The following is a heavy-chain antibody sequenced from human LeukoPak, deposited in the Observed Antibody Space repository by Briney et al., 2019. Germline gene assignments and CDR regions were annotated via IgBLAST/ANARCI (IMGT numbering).Heavy chain of an antibody. J-gene: IGHJ4*02. CDR1: GFMLTSYA. CDR3: AKHAQSYTNSPPLF. D-gene: IGHD6-13*01. V-gene: IGHV3-30*18. CDR2: IAYHGSNK. Sequence: GNSLRLSCAASGFMLTSYAMHWVRQAPGKGLEWVAVIAYHGSNKYYADSVKGRFTISRDDSKNTLYLQMNSLRAEDTAVYYCAKHAQSYTNSPPLFWGQGTLVTVSS.